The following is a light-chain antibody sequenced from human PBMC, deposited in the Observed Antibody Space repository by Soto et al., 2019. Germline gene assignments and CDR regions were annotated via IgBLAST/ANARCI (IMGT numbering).Light chain of an antibody. Sequence: EIVMKQSPATLSVSPGERATLSCRASQSVSSNLAWHQQTPGQAPRLVIYGASTRATAIPARFSGSGSGTEVPLTISSLQSEEFAVYYCQQYNNWPFTFGPGTKVDIQ. CDR1: QSVSSN. CDR2: GAS. J-gene: IGKJ3*01. V-gene: IGKV3D-15*01. CDR3: QQYNNWPFT.